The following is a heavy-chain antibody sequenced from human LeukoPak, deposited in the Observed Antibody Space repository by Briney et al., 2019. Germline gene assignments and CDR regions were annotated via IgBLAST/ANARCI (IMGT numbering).Heavy chain of an antibody. J-gene: IGHJ2*01. CDR3: ARWGDSSGWQPRGYFDL. CDR1: GITFSSYD. Sequence: GGSLRLSCAASGITFSSYDMHWVRQATGKGLEWVSAIGTAGDTYYPGSVKSRFTISRENAKNSLYLQMNSLRAGDTAEYYCARWGDSSGWQPRGYFDLWGRGTLVTVSS. D-gene: IGHD6-19*01. CDR2: IGTAGDT. V-gene: IGHV3-13*01.